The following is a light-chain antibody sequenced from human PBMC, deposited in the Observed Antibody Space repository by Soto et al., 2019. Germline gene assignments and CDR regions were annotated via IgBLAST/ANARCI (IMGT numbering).Light chain of an antibody. CDR3: QQYNDWPRT. Sequence: TQSPGTLSSSPGERATLSCRASQSVSSNYLAWYQQKPGQAPRLLIYGASSRATGIPDRFSGSGSGTEFTLTISSLQSEDFAVYYCQQYNDWPRTFGQGTKVDIK. CDR1: QSVSSN. J-gene: IGKJ1*01. CDR2: GAS. V-gene: IGKV3D-15*01.